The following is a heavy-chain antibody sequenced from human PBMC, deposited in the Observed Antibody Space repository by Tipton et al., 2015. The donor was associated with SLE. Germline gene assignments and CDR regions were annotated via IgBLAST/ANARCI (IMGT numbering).Heavy chain of an antibody. CDR3: AKDVTAMIGEYYYYYMHV. Sequence: SLRLSCAASGFTFDDYAIHWVRQAPGKGLEWVSFINWDGGATYYADSVKGRFTVSRDNSKNSLYLQMNNLRAEDTALYYCAKDVTAMIGEYYYYYMHVWGKGTTVTVSS. CDR1: GFTFDDYA. J-gene: IGHJ6*03. D-gene: IGHD5-18*01. CDR2: INWDGGAT. V-gene: IGHV3-43D*04.